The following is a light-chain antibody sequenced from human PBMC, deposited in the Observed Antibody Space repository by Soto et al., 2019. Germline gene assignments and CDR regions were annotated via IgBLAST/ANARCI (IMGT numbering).Light chain of an antibody. CDR1: QSVTSNS. CDR2: GAS. CDR3: QQYGSSPRT. Sequence: EIVFTQFPGTLSFSPGERATLSCRASQSVTSNSLAWYQQKVGRAPRVLIYGASNRATGIPDRFSGSGSGTDFTLTITRLEPEDFAVYYCQQYGSSPRTLGQGTRLEIK. J-gene: IGKJ5*01. V-gene: IGKV3-20*01.